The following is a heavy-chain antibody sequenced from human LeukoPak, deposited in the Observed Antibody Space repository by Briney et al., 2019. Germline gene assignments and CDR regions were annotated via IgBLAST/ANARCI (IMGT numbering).Heavy chain of an antibody. D-gene: IGHD1-1*01. Sequence: SGTLSLTCAVSGGSISSNNWWGWVRQPPGKGLEWIGEIYHSGSPNYNPSLKSRVTISVDRSRNHFSLNLSSVTAADTAVYYCARVNINNWHSCDYWGQGTLVTVSS. J-gene: IGHJ4*02. V-gene: IGHV4-4*02. CDR3: ARVNINNWHSCDY. CDR1: GGSISSNNW. CDR2: IYHSGSP.